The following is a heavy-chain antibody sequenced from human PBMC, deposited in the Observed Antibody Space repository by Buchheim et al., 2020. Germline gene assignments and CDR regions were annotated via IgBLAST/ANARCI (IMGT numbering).Heavy chain of an antibody. CDR2: IWYDGTNQ. J-gene: IGHJ4*02. Sequence: QERLVESGGGVVQPGGSLTLSCVTSGFHFNNYGMYWVRQAPGKRLEWVAVIWYDGTNQYYADSVKGRFTISRANSKSTLYLEMTTLRAEDTAMYYCARDGTLWGQGTL. D-gene: IGHD1-7*01. CDR1: GFHFNNYG. CDR3: ARDGTL. V-gene: IGHV3-33*01.